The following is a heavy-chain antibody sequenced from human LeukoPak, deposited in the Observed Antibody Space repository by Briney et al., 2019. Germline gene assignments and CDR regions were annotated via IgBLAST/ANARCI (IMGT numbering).Heavy chain of an antibody. CDR3: ARGTDASKLGNI. CDR2: IDYSGST. CDR1: GRSISSSTYY. J-gene: IGHJ4*02. V-gene: IGHV4-39*01. Sequence: PSETLSLTCTVSGRSISSSTYYWVWIRQPPGKGLEWIGSIDYSGSTHYNPSLRSRVTISVDTSKNQFSLKLDSVTAADTAVYYCARGTDASKLGNIWGQGTLATVSP. D-gene: IGHD1/OR15-1a*01.